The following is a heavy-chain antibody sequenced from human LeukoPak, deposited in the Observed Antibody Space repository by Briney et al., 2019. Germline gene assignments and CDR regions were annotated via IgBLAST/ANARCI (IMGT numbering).Heavy chain of an antibody. CDR2: IYSSGST. Sequence: SETLSRTCTVSGGSISSYYWNWVREPPGKGLEWIGNIYSSGSTDYNPSLKSRVTISLDTSKFQFSLRLNSVTAADTAVYYCARADPNASGYFYRFNWFDPWGQGTLVTVSS. J-gene: IGHJ5*02. D-gene: IGHD3-10*01. V-gene: IGHV4-59*01. CDR3: ARADPNASGYFYRFNWFDP. CDR1: GGSISSYY.